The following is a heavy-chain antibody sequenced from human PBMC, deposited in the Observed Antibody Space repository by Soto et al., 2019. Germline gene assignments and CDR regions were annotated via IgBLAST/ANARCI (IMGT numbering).Heavy chain of an antibody. CDR2: ISGSGGST. D-gene: IGHD6-19*01. J-gene: IGHJ6*02. CDR3: AKDDSRFSSGWPPFGSGMDV. V-gene: IGHV3-23*01. Sequence: GGSLRLSCAASGFTFSSYAMSWVRQAPGKGLEWVSAISGSGGSTYYADSVKGRFTISRDNSKNTLYLQMNSLRAEDTAVYYCAKDDSRFSSGWPPFGSGMDVWGQGTTVTVSS. CDR1: GFTFSSYA.